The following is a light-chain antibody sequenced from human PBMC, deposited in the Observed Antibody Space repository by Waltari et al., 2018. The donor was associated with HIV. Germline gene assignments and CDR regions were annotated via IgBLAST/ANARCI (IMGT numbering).Light chain of an antibody. Sequence: QSILTQPPSVSGAPGQRITISCSGNRSNIGSGFDVHWYQHLPGTAPKLLIDVNTQRPSGVPDRFSGSKSGTSASLAIAALRAEDEADYYCQSYDSLSGSVFGGGTKLTVL. V-gene: IGLV1-40*01. J-gene: IGLJ2*01. CDR2: VNT. CDR3: QSYDSLSGSV. CDR1: RSNIGSGFD.